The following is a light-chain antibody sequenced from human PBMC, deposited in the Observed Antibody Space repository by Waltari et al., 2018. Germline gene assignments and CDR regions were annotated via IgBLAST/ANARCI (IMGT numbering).Light chain of an antibody. CDR2: DAS. CDR1: ESISRY. V-gene: IGKV1-39*01. Sequence: DIQMTQSPSSLSASVGDRVTITCRASESISRYLKWYQQKTGKAPKLLIYDASSLQSGDLSRFSGSGSGTDFTRTISSLQPEDFATYYCQQSHSTPLTFGGGTKVEIK. CDR3: QQSHSTPLT. J-gene: IGKJ4*01.